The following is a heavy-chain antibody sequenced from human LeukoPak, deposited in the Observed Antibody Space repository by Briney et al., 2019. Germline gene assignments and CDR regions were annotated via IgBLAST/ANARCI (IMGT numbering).Heavy chain of an antibody. J-gene: IGHJ4*02. CDR3: ARGPNSNWSGLDF. CDR1: GFSFSGHW. CDR2: ISPTGSTT. V-gene: IGHV3-74*01. Sequence: PRGSLRLSCTASGFSFSGHWMHWARQLPGKGLVLVSRISPTGSTTSYADSVKGRFTVSRDNAKNTLYLQVNNLRAEDTAVYYCARGPNSNWSGLDFWGQGTLLTVSS. D-gene: IGHD6-6*01.